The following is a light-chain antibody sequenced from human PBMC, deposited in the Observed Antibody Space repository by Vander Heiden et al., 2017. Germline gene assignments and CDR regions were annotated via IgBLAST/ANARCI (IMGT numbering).Light chain of an antibody. CDR1: KLGDKY. CDR3: QEWDSSTLHGV. J-gene: IGLJ2*01. V-gene: IGLV3-1*01. CDR2: QDS. Sequence: SYELTQPPSVSVSPGQTASITCSGDKLGDKYACWYQQKPGQSPVLVIYQDSKRPSGIPERFSGSNSGNTATLTISGTQAMDEADYYCQEWDSSTLHGVFGGGTKLTVL.